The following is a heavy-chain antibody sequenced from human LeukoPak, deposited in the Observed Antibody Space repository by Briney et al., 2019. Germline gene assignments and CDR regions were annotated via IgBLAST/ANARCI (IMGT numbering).Heavy chain of an antibody. J-gene: IGHJ2*01. D-gene: IGHD2-15*01. CDR1: SGSISTSNYY. Sequence: SETLSLTCTVSSGSISTSNYYWGWVRQPPGKALEWIGNIFYSGSTYYSPSLKSRVTISLDTSRNQFSLKLNSVTAADTAVYYCARVRGCSGGSCYPLYWYFDLWGRGTLVTVSS. V-gene: IGHV4-39*07. CDR3: ARVRGCSGGSCYPLYWYFDL. CDR2: IFYSGST.